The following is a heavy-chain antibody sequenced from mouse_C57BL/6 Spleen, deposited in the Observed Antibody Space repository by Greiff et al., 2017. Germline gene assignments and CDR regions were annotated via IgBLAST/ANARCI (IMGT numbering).Heavy chain of an antibody. J-gene: IGHJ2*01. CDR1: GYAFSSSW. V-gene: IGHV1-82*01. Sequence: QVQLQQSGPELVKPGASVKISCKASGYAFSSSWMNWVKQRPGKGLEWIGRIYPGDGDTNYNGKFKGKATLTADKSSSTAYMQLSSLTSEDSAVYFCANLRRGYYFDYWGQGTTLTVSS. D-gene: IGHD2-12*01. CDR3: ANLRRGYYFDY. CDR2: IYPGDGDT.